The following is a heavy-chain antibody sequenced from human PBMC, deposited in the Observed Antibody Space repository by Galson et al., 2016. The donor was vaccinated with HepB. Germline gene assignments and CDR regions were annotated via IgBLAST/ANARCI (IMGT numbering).Heavy chain of an antibody. Sequence: SETLSLTCAVSGGSISSHDWWSWVRQPPGKGLGWIGEIYHSGSTNPNPSLKSRVTLLVDNFKNQFSLKLTSVTAADTAVYYCARNGFYCLDYWGQGILVTVPS. J-gene: IGHJ4*02. CDR3: ARNGFYCLDY. V-gene: IGHV4-4*02. CDR2: IYHSGST. D-gene: IGHD2/OR15-2a*01. CDR1: GGSISSHDW.